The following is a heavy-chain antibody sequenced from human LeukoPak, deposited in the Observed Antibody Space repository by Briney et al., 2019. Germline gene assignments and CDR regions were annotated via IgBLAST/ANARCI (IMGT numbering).Heavy chain of an antibody. CDR2: INWNGGST. CDR3: ARANYDILTGYSGWIDY. J-gene: IGHJ4*02. CDR1: GFTFDDYG. Sequence: GGSLRLSCAASGFTFDDYGMSWVCQAPGKGLEWVSGINWNGGSTGYADSVKGRFTISRDNAKNSLYLQMNSLRAEDTALYYCARANYDILTGYSGWIDYWGQGTLVTVSS. V-gene: IGHV3-20*04. D-gene: IGHD3-9*01.